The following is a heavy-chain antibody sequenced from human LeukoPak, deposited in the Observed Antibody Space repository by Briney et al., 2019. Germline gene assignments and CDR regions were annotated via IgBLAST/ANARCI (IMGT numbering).Heavy chain of an antibody. CDR2: INPNSGGT. CDR3: ARDFTTYCTNGVCSDRNWFDP. D-gene: IGHD2-8*01. Sequence: ASVKVSCKASGGTFSSYAISWVRQAPGQGLEWMGRINPNSGGTNYAQKFQGRVTMTRDTSISTAYMELSRLRSDDTAVYYCARDFTTYCTNGVCSDRNWFDPWGQGTLVTVSS. V-gene: IGHV1-2*06. J-gene: IGHJ5*02. CDR1: GGTFSSYA.